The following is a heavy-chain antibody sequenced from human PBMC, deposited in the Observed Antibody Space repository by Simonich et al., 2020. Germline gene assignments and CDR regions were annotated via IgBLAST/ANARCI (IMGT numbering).Heavy chain of an antibody. Sequence: EVQLVESGGGLVQPGGCLRLSCAASGFPFSSYDMHWVRQATGKVLERVSAIGTAEDTDYPGSVKGRFTISRENAKNSLYLQMNSLRAGDTAVYYCERGGYSGSYNWFDPWGQGTLVTVSS. CDR2: IGTAEDT. J-gene: IGHJ5*02. V-gene: IGHV3-13*01. CDR1: GFPFSSYD. CDR3: ERGGYSGSYNWFDP. D-gene: IGHD1-26*01.